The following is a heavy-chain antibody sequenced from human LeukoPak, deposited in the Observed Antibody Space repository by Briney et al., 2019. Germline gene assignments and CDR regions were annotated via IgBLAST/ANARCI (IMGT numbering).Heavy chain of an antibody. CDR2: TNIYNDNT. D-gene: IGHD1-14*01. J-gene: IGHJ4*02. CDR1: GYTFSSYG. V-gene: IGHV1-18*01. CDR3: AISRTSWAPEYDD. Sequence: ASVKVSCKASGYTFSSYGISWVRQAPGQGLEWMGWTNIYNDNTPQKLQGRVTMTTDTSTSTAYMELRGLRSEDTAVYYCAISRTSWAPEYDDWGQGTLVTVSS.